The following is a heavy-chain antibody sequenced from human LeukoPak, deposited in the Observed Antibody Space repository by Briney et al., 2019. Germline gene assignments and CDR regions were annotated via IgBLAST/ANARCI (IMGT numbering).Heavy chain of an antibody. D-gene: IGHD3-10*01. V-gene: IGHV4-34*01. CDR2: INHSGNI. CDR3: ARMVRERHSFDI. J-gene: IGHJ3*02. Sequence: SETLSLTCAVYGGSFSAYYWSWIRRPPGKGLEWIAEINHSGNINYNPSLESRVTLSVDTSKHQFSLRLRSVTAADTAAYFCARMVRERHSFDIWGQGTGVTVSS. CDR1: GGSFSAYY.